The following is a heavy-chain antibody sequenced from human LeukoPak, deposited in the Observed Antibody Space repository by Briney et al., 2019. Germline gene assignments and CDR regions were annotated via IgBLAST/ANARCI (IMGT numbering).Heavy chain of an antibody. Sequence: PSETLSLTRAVSGGSISSSNWWSWVRQPPGKGLEWIGEIYHSGSTNYNPSLKSRVTISVDKSKNQFSLKLSSVTAADTAVYYCARGGKLERRPSYYYYGMDVWGKGTTVTVSS. V-gene: IGHV4-4*02. CDR2: IYHSGST. D-gene: IGHD1-1*01. CDR3: ARGGKLERRPSYYYYGMDV. CDR1: GGSISSSNW. J-gene: IGHJ6*04.